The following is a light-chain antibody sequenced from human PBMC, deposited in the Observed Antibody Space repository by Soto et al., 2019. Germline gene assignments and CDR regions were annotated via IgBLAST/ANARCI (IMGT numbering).Light chain of an antibody. CDR2: GAS. V-gene: IGKV3-20*01. Sequence: EIVLTQSPATLSVSLGDSATLSCRASQSVSSSYLAWYQQKPGQAPRLLIYGASSRATGIQDRFSGSGSGTDFTLTISRLEPEDFAVYYCKQYGNAPWTFGQGTKVDIK. CDR3: KQYGNAPWT. CDR1: QSVSSSY. J-gene: IGKJ1*01.